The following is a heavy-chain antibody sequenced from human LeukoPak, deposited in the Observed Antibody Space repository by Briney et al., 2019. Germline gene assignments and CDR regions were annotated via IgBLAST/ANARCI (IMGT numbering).Heavy chain of an antibody. CDR3: AREGYSSGWYAFDY. CDR2: ISSSSSTI. CDR1: GFSVSSNY. D-gene: IGHD6-19*01. Sequence: GGSLRLSCAASGFSVSSNYMSWVRQAPGKGLEWVSYISSSSSTIYYADSVKGRFTISRDNAKNSLYLQMNSLRDEDTAVYYCAREGYSSGWYAFDYWGQGTLVTVSS. V-gene: IGHV3-48*02. J-gene: IGHJ4*02.